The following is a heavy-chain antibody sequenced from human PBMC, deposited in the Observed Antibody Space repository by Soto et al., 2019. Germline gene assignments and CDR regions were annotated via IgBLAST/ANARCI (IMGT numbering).Heavy chain of an antibody. V-gene: IGHV1-18*01. CDR3: ARRYGDPSPAAGFDH. Sequence: QVQLVQSGGEVKKPGASVKVSCKASGYTFRDYGISWVRQAPGQGLEWMGWISTYNGNKNYAKRFHGRVTLTTDTSTTNADMELRSLRSDDTAIYYCARRYGDPSPAAGFDHWGQGTLVTVSS. J-gene: IGHJ4*02. D-gene: IGHD4-17*01. CDR2: ISTYNGNK. CDR1: GYTFRDYG.